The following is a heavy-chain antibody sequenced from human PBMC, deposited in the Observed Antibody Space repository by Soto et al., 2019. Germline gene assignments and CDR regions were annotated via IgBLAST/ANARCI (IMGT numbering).Heavy chain of an antibody. Sequence: GASVKVSCKASGYTFTGYYMHWVRQAPGQGLEWMGWINPNSGGTNYAQKFQGRVTMTRDTSISTAYMELSRLRSDDTAVYYCARDRSFGLLTIMNWFDPWGQGTLVTVSS. J-gene: IGHJ5*02. D-gene: IGHD3-10*01. CDR1: GYTFTGYY. CDR3: ARDRSFGLLTIMNWFDP. CDR2: INPNSGGT. V-gene: IGHV1-2*02.